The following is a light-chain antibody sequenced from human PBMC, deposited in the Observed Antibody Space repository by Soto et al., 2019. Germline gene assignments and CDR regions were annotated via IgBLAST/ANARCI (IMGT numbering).Light chain of an antibody. Sequence: QSVLAQPASVSGSPGQSITISCTGTSSDVGGYNYVSWYQQQSGKAPKLMIHEVSNRPSGVSNRFSGSKSGNTASLTISGLQAEDEADYYCSSYTCNRAYVVGIVTKVTVL. CDR2: EVS. CDR3: SSYTCNRAYV. J-gene: IGLJ1*01. V-gene: IGLV2-14*01. CDR1: SSDVGGYNY.